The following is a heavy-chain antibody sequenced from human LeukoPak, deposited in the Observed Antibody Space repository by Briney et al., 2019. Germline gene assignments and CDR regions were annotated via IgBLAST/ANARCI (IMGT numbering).Heavy chain of an antibody. CDR2: IYYSGST. J-gene: IGHJ5*02. D-gene: IGHD3-3*01. CDR3: ARGRAFIFGVVIGWFDP. Sequence: SETLSLTCTVSGGSISSGTYYWGWIRQPPGKGLEWIGSIYYSGSTYQNPSLKSRVTISVDTSKHQFSLKLSSVTAADTAVYYCARGRAFIFGVVIGWFDPWGQGTLVTVSS. V-gene: IGHV4-39*01. CDR1: GGSISSGTYY.